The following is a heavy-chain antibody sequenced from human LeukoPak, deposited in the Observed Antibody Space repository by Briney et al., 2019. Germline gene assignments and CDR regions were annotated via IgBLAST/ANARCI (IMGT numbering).Heavy chain of an antibody. J-gene: IGHJ4*02. CDR3: ARGSGSYPADY. CDR1: GGSISSGSYY. D-gene: IGHD3-10*01. Sequence: SQTLSLTCTVSGGSISSGSYYWSWIRQPAGKGLEWIGRIYTSGSTNYNPSLKSRVTISVDTSKNQFSLKLSSVTAADTAVYYCARGSGSYPADYWGQGTLVTVSS. CDR2: IYTSGST. V-gene: IGHV4-61*02.